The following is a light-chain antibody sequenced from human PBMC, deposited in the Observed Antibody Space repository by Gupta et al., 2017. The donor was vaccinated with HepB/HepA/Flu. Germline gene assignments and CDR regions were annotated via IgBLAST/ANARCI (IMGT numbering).Light chain of an antibody. J-gene: IGLJ1*01. Sequence: QSALTQPASVSGSPGRAITISGTGGINDIGTFYYVSWYQQRPGKAPQVMIFNVNERPAGVSVCFAGSKSGNTASLTISGLQAEDEADYCGCSYVRGGSLLFGTGTKVTVL. CDR2: NVN. CDR1: INDIGTFYY. CDR3: CSYVRGGSLL. V-gene: IGLV2-14*03.